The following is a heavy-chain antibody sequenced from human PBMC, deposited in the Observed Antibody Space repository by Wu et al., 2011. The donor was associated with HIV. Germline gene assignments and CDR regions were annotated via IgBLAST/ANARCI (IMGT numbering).Heavy chain of an antibody. CDR2: IYPDDSST. Sequence: SLKISCKGSGYNFANYWIGWVRQMPGKGLEWMGIIYPDDSSTRYSPSFQGQVTFSADKSINTAYLQWSSLKASDTAIYYCARHKPWPSYYFDFWGQGTLLTVSS. V-gene: IGHV5-51*01. D-gene: IGHD6-19*01. CDR1: GYNFANYW. CDR3: ARHKPWPSYYFDF. J-gene: IGHJ4*02.